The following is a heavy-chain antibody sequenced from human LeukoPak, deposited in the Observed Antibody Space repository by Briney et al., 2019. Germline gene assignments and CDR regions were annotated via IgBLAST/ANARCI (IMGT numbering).Heavy chain of an antibody. V-gene: IGHV4-39*01. D-gene: IGHD6-19*01. CDR1: GGSISSSSYY. Sequence: PSETLSLTCTVSGGSISSSSYYWGWIRQPPGKGLEWIGSIYYSGSTYYNPSLKSRVTISVDTSKNQFSLKLSSVTAADTAVYYCARPSGWLAKDAFDIWGQGTMVTVSS. CDR2: IYYSGST. J-gene: IGHJ3*02. CDR3: ARPSGWLAKDAFDI.